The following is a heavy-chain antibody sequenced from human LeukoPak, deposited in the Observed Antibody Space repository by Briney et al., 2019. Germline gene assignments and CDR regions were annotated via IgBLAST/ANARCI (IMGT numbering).Heavy chain of an antibody. Sequence: PGGSLRLSCAASGFTFSSNWMSWVRQAPGKGLEWVANIKEDGSGKYYVDSVKGRFTISRDNAKNSLYLQMNGLRAEDTAVYYCARVFDYGDYGVAFDIWGQGTMVTVSS. V-gene: IGHV3-7*01. CDR2: IKEDGSGK. J-gene: IGHJ3*02. CDR3: ARVFDYGDYGVAFDI. CDR1: GFTFSSNW. D-gene: IGHD4-17*01.